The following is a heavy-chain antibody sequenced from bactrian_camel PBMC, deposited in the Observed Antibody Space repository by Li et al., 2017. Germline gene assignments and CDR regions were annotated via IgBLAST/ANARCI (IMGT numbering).Heavy chain of an antibody. CDR2: IYDVDGFT. Sequence: DVQLGESGGGSVQAGGSLRLSCVVSGYIVSDPCMGWFRQAPGKEREGVASIYDVDGFTAYADSVKGRFTISRDYAKNTVYLQMTSLKPEDTAMYFCAATKYGGVRCSGSKPDQYNYWGQGTQVTVS. D-gene: IGHD6*01. CDR3: AATKYGGVRCSGSKPDQYNY. CDR1: GYIVSDPC. J-gene: IGHJ4*01. V-gene: IGHV3S66*01.